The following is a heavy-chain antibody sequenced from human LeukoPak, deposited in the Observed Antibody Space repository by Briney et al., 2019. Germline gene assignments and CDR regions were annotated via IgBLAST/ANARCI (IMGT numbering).Heavy chain of an antibody. CDR1: GGSFSGYY. D-gene: IGHD6-13*01. V-gene: IGHV4-34*01. CDR3: ARGPRIAAAGTRYGY. CDR2: INHSGST. J-gene: IGHJ4*02. Sequence: SETLSLTCAVYGGSFSGYYWSWIRQPPGKGLEWIGEINHSGSTNYNPSLKSRVTISVDTSKNQFSLKLSSVTAADTAVYYCARGPRIAAAGTRYGYWGQGTLVTVSS.